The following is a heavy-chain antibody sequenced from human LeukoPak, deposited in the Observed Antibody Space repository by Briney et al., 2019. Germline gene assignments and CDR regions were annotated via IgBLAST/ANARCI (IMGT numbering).Heavy chain of an antibody. V-gene: IGHV3-66*02. D-gene: IGHD3-10*01. CDR2: IYSGGST. Sequence: PGGSLRLSCAASGFIVSSNHMSWVRPAPGKGLEWVSVIYSGGSTYYADSVKGRFTISRDNSKNTLYLQMNSLRAEDTAVYYWARDSRGDDAFDIWGQRTMVTASS. J-gene: IGHJ3*02. CDR1: GFIVSSNH. CDR3: ARDSRGDDAFDI.